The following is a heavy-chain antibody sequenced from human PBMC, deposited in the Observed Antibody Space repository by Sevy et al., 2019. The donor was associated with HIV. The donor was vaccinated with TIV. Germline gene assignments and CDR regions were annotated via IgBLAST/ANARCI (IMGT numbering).Heavy chain of an antibody. D-gene: IGHD6-19*01. CDR2: FTGSGTNT. CDR1: GFTFSSYA. CDR3: AKDSILVAGHFDY. J-gene: IGHJ4*02. Sequence: GGCLRLCCAASGFTFSSYAMSWVRQAPGKGLGWVSSFTGSGTNTLYADSVKGRFTISRDNSKNTLYLQMNSLRAEDTAVYYCAKDSILVAGHFDYWGQGTLVTVSS. V-gene: IGHV3-23*01.